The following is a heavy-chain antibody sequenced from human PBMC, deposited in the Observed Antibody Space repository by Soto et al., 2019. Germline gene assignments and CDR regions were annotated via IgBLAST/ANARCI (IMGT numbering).Heavy chain of an antibody. CDR3: AKSLGLLQSGLDY. V-gene: IGHV3-23*01. Sequence: GGSLRLSCAASGFTFSSYAMSWVRQAPGKGLEWVSAISGSGGSTYYADSVKGRFAISRDNSKNTLYLQMNSLRAEDTAVYYCAKSLGLLQSGLDYWGQGTLVTVSS. D-gene: IGHD1-26*01. CDR2: ISGSGGST. CDR1: GFTFSSYA. J-gene: IGHJ4*02.